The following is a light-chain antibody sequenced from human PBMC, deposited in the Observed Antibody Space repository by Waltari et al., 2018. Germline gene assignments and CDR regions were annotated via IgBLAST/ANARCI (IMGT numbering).Light chain of an antibody. Sequence: QSALTQPASVSGSPGQSITISCTGSSSDVGSYNYVSWYQQFPDKAPKLIIYDVTNRHSPASNRFSCSASTNTASLTISGLQPEAEDEYYCASYKPGNTLAFGGGTKLTVL. CDR3: ASYKPGNTLA. V-gene: IGLV2-14*03. CDR2: DVT. CDR1: SSDVGSYNY. J-gene: IGLJ3*02.